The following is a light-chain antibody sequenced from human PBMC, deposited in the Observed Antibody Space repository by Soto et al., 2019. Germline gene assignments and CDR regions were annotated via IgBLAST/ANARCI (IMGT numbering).Light chain of an antibody. CDR2: AAS. CDR3: QQSLGIPYT. V-gene: IGKV1-39*01. J-gene: IGKJ2*01. CDR1: QTISTY. Sequence: DIQMTQSPSSLSASVGDRVTITCRASQTISTYLNWYQQKPGKAPKLLIYAASTLQSGVPSRFSGSGSGTDFTLTINSLQPEDFATYFCQQSLGIPYTFGQWTKLEIQ.